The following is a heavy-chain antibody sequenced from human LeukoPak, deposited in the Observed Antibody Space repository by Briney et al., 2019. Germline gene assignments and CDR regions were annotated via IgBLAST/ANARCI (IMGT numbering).Heavy chain of an antibody. CDR2: ISEYNGNT. V-gene: IGHV1-18*01. Sequence: ASVKVYCKTSGYTFTNHGISWVRQAPGQGPEWMGWISEYNGNTNYVQKFQGRVTMTTDTSTSTAYMELRSLRSDDTAVYYCARDLSLGRHDYGEPFDYWGQGTQVTVSS. CDR3: ARDLSLGRHDYGEPFDY. CDR1: GYTFTNHG. J-gene: IGHJ4*02. D-gene: IGHD4-17*01.